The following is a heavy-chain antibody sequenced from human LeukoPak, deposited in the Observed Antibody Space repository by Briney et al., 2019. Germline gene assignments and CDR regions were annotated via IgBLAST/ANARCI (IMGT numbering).Heavy chain of an antibody. D-gene: IGHD6-13*01. CDR2: IYTSGSP. CDR3: ASDHGIAAAATWDWFDP. V-gene: IGHV4-61*02. J-gene: IGHJ5*02. CDR1: GGSISSGSYY. Sequence: PSETLSLTCTVSGGSISSGSYYWSWIRQPAGKGLEWIGRIYTSGSPNYNPSLKSRVTISVDTSKNQFSLKLRSVTAADTAVYYCASDHGIAAAATWDWFDPWGQGTLVTVSS.